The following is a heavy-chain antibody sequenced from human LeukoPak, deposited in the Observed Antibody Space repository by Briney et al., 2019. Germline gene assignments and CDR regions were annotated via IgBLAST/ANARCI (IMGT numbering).Heavy chain of an antibody. CDR1: GGSISSSSYY. Sequence: PSETLSLTCTVSGGSISSSSYYWGWIRQPPGKGLEWIGSIYYSGSTHYNPSLKSRVTISVDTSKNQFSLKLSSVTAADTAVYYCARQSYDSSGYFFDYWGQGTLVTVSS. J-gene: IGHJ4*02. CDR3: ARQSYDSSGYFFDY. D-gene: IGHD3-22*01. V-gene: IGHV4-39*01. CDR2: IYYSGST.